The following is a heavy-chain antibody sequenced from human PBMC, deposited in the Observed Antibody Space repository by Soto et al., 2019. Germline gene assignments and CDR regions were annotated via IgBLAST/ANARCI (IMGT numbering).Heavy chain of an antibody. CDR1: GFTFSSYA. Sequence: EVQLLESGGGLVQPGGSLRLSCAASGFTFSSYAMSLVRQAPGMGLEWVSAISGSGGSTYYADSVKGLFTISRANAKNTLYLQMNSLGAEDTAVYYCAKYGRWLVHFYYYGMDLWGEGTTVTVSS. CDR3: AKYGRWLVHFYYYGMDL. J-gene: IGHJ6*04. CDR2: ISGSGGST. V-gene: IGHV3-23*01. D-gene: IGHD6-19*01.